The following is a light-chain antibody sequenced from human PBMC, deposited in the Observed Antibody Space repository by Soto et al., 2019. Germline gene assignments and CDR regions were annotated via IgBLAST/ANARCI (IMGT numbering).Light chain of an antibody. Sequence: QSVLTQPPSVSAAPGQKVTISCSGSSSNVGNNYVSWYQQLPGTAPKLLIYDNNKRPSGIPDRFSGSKSATSATLDITALQTGDEADYYGGAWDSSLMGVVFCGGTKLTVL. J-gene: IGLJ2*01. V-gene: IGLV1-51*01. CDR1: SSNVGNNY. CDR2: DNN. CDR3: GAWDSSLMGVV.